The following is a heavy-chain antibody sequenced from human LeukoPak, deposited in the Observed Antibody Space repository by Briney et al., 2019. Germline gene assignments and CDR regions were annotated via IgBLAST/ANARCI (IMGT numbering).Heavy chain of an antibody. CDR1: GYTFTSYY. V-gene: IGHV1-46*01. J-gene: IGHJ4*02. CDR2: INPSGGST. CDR3: PRGEEYCSSTSCTGGYYFDY. D-gene: IGHD2-2*01. Sequence: GASVKVSCKASGYTFTSYYMHWVRQAPGQGLEWMGMINPSGGSTSYAQKFQGRVTMTRDTSMSTAYMDLSSLSSEDTAVYYCPRGEEYCSSTSCTGGYYFDYWGQGTLVTVSS.